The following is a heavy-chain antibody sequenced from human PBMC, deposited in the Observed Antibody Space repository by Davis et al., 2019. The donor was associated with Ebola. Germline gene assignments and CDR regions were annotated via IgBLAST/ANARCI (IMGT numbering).Heavy chain of an antibody. CDR2: VSGSGDST. J-gene: IGHJ6*02. CDR3: AIALQYYGLDV. Sequence: PGGSLRLSCAASGFTFSTYVMSWVRQAPGKGLEWVSAVSGSGDSTYYADSMRGRFTISRDTSKNTLYLQMNSLKAEDTAVYYCAIALQYYGLDVWGQGTTVTVSS. V-gene: IGHV3-23*01. CDR1: GFTFSTYV.